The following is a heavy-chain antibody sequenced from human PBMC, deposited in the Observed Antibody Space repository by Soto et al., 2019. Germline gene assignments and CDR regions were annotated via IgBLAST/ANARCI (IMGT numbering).Heavy chain of an antibody. J-gene: IGHJ5*02. Sequence: SETCPSPALSLVTPSAVVTTGAGSGSPQGRGWSGLGIYHSGSTYYNPSLKSRVTISVDTSKNQFSLKLSSVTAADTAVYYCARDRGSSGWTEYNWFDPWGQGTLVTVLL. CDR3: ARDRGSSGWTEYNWFDP. CDR2: IYHSGST. V-gene: IGHV4-38-2*02. D-gene: IGHD6-19*01. CDR1: VTPSAVVTT.